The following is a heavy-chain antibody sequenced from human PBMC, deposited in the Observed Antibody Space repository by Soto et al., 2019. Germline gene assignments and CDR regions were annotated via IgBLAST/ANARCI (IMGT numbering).Heavy chain of an antibody. V-gene: IGHV3-30*02. CDR2: IWHDTTNE. Sequence: QVQLVXSGGGVVQPGGSLRLSCAASGFTFYNYGMHWVRQAPGKGLEWVASIWHDTTNENYAGSVKGRFXXSXXXSKXXXXXXXXXXXXXXXAXXXXAREAGYLXTIGQQLPDCWGQGIMVXVSS. CDR3: AREAGYLXTIGQQLPDC. J-gene: IGHJ4*02. CDR1: GFTFYNYG. D-gene: IGHD6-13*01.